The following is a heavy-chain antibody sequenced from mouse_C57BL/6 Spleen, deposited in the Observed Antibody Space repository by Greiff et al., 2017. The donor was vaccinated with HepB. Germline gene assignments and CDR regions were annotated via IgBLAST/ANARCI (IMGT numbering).Heavy chain of an antibody. Sequence: EVMLVESGGGLVKPGGSLKLSCAASGFTFSDYGMHWVRQAPEKGLEWVAYISSGSSTIYYADTVKGRFTISRDNAKNTLFLQMTSLRSEDTAMYYCARGGEIYYGNAMDYWGQGTSVTVSS. CDR2: ISSGSSTI. CDR3: ARGGEIYYGNAMDY. V-gene: IGHV5-17*01. J-gene: IGHJ4*01. D-gene: IGHD1-1*01. CDR1: GFTFSDYG.